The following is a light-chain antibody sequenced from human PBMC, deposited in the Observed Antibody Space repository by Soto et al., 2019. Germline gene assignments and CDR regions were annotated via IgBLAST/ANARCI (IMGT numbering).Light chain of an antibody. CDR3: KQNYSIPIT. CDR1: QSLVYSDGNTY. CDR2: KVS. J-gene: IGKJ5*01. Sequence: DVVMTQSPLSLPVTLGQPASISCRSSQSLVYSDGNTYLNWFQQRPGQSPRRLIYKVSNRDSGVQDRFSGSGSGTDFTLTITGLQPADFATYYCKQNYSIPITFGQGTRLEIK. V-gene: IGKV2-30*01.